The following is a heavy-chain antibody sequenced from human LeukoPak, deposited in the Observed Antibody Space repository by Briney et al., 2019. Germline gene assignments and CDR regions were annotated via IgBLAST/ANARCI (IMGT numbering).Heavy chain of an antibody. Sequence: SETLSLTCTVSGGSISGTGNYWGWIRHPPGKGLEWIGSIWDSGSTNYNPSLKSRVTLSIDASKNQFSLQLSSVSAADTAVYYCASGRSGSFGYWGQGTLVTVSS. CDR1: GGSISGTGNY. D-gene: IGHD3-10*01. V-gene: IGHV4-39*07. CDR2: IWDSGST. J-gene: IGHJ4*02. CDR3: ASGRSGSFGY.